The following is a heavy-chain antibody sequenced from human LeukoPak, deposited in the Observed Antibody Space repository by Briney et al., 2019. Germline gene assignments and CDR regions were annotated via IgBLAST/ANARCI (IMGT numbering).Heavy chain of an antibody. CDR3: ARGYYDYVWGSYHLFDY. Sequence: AGGSLRLSCAASGFTFSSYEMNWVRQAPGKGLEWVSYISSSGSTIYYADSVKGRFTISRDNAKNSLYLQMNSLRAEDTAVYYCARGYYDYVWGSYHLFDYWGQGTLVTVSS. CDR2: ISSSGSTI. CDR1: GFTFSSYE. V-gene: IGHV3-48*03. J-gene: IGHJ4*02. D-gene: IGHD3-16*02.